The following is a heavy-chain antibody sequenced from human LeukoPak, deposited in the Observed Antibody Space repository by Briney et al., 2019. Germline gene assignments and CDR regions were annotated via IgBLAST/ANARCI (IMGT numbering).Heavy chain of an antibody. Sequence: GASLQISCKGSGSSFTSYWISWVRQLPGKGLEWMGRIDPSDSYTNYSPSFQGHVTISADKSISTAYLQWSSLKASDTAMYYCARHGPTVGTIFGVVTYNYYYGMDVWGQGTTVTVSS. CDR3: ARHGPTVGTIFGVVTYNYYYGMDV. CDR1: GSSFTSYW. J-gene: IGHJ6*02. V-gene: IGHV5-10-1*01. D-gene: IGHD3-3*01. CDR2: IDPSDSYT.